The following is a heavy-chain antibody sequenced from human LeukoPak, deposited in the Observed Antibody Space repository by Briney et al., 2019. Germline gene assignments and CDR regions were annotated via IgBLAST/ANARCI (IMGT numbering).Heavy chain of an antibody. J-gene: IGHJ4*02. V-gene: IGHV3-53*01. D-gene: IGHD3-22*01. CDR1: GFTFSTSS. CDR3: ARFSYYDSSGYYYGYYFDY. Sequence: GGSLRLSCTASGFTFSTSSMSWVRQAPGKGLEWVSVIYSGGSTYYADSVKGRFTISRGNSKNTLYLQMNSLRAEDTAVYYCARFSYYDSSGYYYGYYFDYWGQGTLVTVSS. CDR2: IYSGGST.